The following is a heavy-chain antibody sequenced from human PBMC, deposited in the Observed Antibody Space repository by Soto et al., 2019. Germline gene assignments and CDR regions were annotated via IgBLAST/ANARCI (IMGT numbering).Heavy chain of an antibody. CDR2: ISGSGGST. J-gene: IGHJ4*02. D-gene: IGHD1-26*01. CDR1: GFTFSSYA. CDR3: AKLGPGWVVGPIDY. Sequence: GVLRLSCAASGFTFSSYAMSWVRQAPGKGLEWVSAISGSGGSTYYADSVKGRFTISRDNSKNTLYLQMNSLRAEDTAVYYCAKLGPGWVVGPIDYWGQGTLVTVSS. V-gene: IGHV3-23*01.